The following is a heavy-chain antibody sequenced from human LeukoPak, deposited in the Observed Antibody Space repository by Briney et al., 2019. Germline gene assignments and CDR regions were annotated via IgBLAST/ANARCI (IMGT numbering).Heavy chain of an antibody. V-gene: IGHV4-39*01. Sequence: PSETLSLTCSVSGGSMSRSSFYWSWIRQPPGKGLEWIGYIYYSGSTFYNPSLRSRVTISVDRSRNQFSLKLSSVTAADTAVYCCARHMASSGRAARYWGPGTLLTVSS. D-gene: IGHD6-13*01. CDR2: IYYSGST. CDR3: ARHMASSGRAARY. J-gene: IGHJ4*02. CDR1: GGSMSRSSFY.